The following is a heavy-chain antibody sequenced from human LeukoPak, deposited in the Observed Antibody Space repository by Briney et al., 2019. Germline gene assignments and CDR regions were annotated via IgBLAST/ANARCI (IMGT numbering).Heavy chain of an antibody. CDR1: GYSFTSYW. V-gene: IGHV5-51*01. Sequence: GESLQISCKGSGYSFTSYWIGWVRQMTGKGLEWMGIIYPGDSDTRYSPSFQGQVTISADKSISTAYLQWSSLKASDTAMYYCARLGGYGSGSMGYYYYGMDVWGKGTTVTVSS. CDR3: ARLGGYGSGSMGYYYYGMDV. D-gene: IGHD3-10*01. J-gene: IGHJ6*04. CDR2: IYPGDSDT.